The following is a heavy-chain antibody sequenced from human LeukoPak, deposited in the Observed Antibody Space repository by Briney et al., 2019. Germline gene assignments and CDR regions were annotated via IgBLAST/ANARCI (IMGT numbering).Heavy chain of an antibody. J-gene: IGHJ5*02. CDR1: GFTFDDYA. CDR3: AKDYEPLVGVHRWGDWFDP. CDR2: ISWNSGSI. V-gene: IGHV3-9*01. Sequence: GGSLRLSCAASGFTFDDYAMHWVRQAPGKGLEWVSGISWNSGSIGYADSVKGRFTISRDNAKNSLYLQMNSLRAEDTAVYYCAKDYEPLVGVHRWGDWFDPWGQGTLVTVSS. D-gene: IGHD1-26*01.